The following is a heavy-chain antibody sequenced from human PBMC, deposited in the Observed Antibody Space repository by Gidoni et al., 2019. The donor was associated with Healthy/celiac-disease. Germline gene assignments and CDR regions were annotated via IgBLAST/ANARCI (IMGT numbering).Heavy chain of an antibody. CDR1: GFTFSSYG. CDR2: IRYDGSNK. V-gene: IGHV3-30*02. Sequence: QVHLVESGGGVVQPGGSLRLSCAASGFTFSSYGMHWVRQAPGKGLGWVAFIRYDGSNKYYADSVKGRFTISRDNSKNTLDLQMNSLRAEDTAVYYCAKDRRGYSYGPGPADYWGQGTLVTVSS. CDR3: AKDRRGYSYGPGPADY. D-gene: IGHD5-18*01. J-gene: IGHJ4*02.